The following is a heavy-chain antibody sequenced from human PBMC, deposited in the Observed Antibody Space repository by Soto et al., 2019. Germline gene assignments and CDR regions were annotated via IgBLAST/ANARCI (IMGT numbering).Heavy chain of an antibody. CDR1: GYSFISHY. J-gene: IGHJ4*02. Sequence: QVQLVQSGAEVTRPGASVKVSCKACGYSFISHYIHWVRQAPGQGLEWMGFINPSGGSATLAQKFQGRVTMTRDTSTSTVYMELTILRSEDAAVYYCARDYLSSKLSLSYFDFWGQGTLVTVSS. D-gene: IGHD2-2*01. CDR3: ARDYLSSKLSLSYFDF. V-gene: IGHV1-46*01. CDR2: INPSGGSA.